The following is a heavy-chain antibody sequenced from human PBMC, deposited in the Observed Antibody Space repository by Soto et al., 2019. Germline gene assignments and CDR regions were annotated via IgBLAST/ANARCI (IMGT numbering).Heavy chain of an antibody. V-gene: IGHV3-21*01. CDR2: ISSSSSYI. Sequence: EVQLVESGGGLVKPGGSLRLSCAASGFTFSTYSMNWVRQAPGKGLEWVSSISSSSSYIYYADSVKGRFTISRNNAQNSLYLQMNRLRAEDTAVYYCARETGVGVAWGQGALVTLSS. D-gene: IGHD1-26*01. J-gene: IGHJ4*02. CDR3: ARETGVGVA. CDR1: GFTFSTYS.